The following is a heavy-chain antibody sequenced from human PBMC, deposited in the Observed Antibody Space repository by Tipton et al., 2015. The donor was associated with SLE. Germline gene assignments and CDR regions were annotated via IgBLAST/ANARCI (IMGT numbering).Heavy chain of an antibody. V-gene: IGHV1-18*01. Sequence: QLVQSGAEVKKPGASVKVSCKASGYTFTSYDINWVRQATGQGLEWMGWISAYNGNTNYAQKLQGRVTMTTDTSTSTAYMELRSLRSDDTAVYYCARDTIQYSSGREYFDYWGQGTLVTVSS. CDR3: ARDTIQYSSGREYFDY. J-gene: IGHJ4*02. D-gene: IGHD6-19*01. CDR2: ISAYNGNT. CDR1: GYTFTSYD.